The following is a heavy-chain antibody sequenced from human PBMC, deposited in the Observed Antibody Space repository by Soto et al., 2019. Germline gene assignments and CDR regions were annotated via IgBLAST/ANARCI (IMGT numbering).Heavy chain of an antibody. V-gene: IGHV3-30*03. Sequence: PGGSLRLSCTASGFDFINSGIQWVRQTPGKGLEWVALISFDGDKYYVDSVKGRFTISRDNPTNTVYLQMNRLRPEDTGVYYCARDYARGWCQFWGQGTLVTVSS. CDR1: GFDFINSG. J-gene: IGHJ4*02. CDR2: ISFDGDK. CDR3: ARDYARGWCQF. D-gene: IGHD2-8*02.